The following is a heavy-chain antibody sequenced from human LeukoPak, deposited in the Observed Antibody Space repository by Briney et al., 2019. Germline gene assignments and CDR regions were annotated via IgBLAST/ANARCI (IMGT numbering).Heavy chain of an antibody. CDR3: AKDMTARGAFDI. V-gene: IGHV3-23*01. CDR1: GFTFRSYA. D-gene: IGHD3-16*01. Sequence: GGSLRLSCAASGFTFRSYAMSWVRQAPGKGLEWVSAISGSGGSTYYADSVKGRFTISRDNSKNTVFLQMNSLRAEDTAIFYCAKDMTARGAFDIWGQGTMVTVSS. J-gene: IGHJ3*02. CDR2: ISGSGGST.